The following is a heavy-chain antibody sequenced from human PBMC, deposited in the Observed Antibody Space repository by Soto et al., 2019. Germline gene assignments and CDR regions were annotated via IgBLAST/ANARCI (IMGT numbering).Heavy chain of an antibody. CDR2: IFYSGNT. CDR3: ARRVAVPRGHNNY. D-gene: IGHD5-18*01. CDR1: GGSIISSDYY. Sequence: SETLSLTCTVSGGSIISSDYYWGWIRQPPGKGLEWVGGIFYSGNTHHNPSLKTRVSVSVDTSTNQLSLKLRSVTAANTAEYYCARRVAVPRGHNNYSGKGTQGTASS. V-gene: IGHV4-39*01. J-gene: IGHJ4*02.